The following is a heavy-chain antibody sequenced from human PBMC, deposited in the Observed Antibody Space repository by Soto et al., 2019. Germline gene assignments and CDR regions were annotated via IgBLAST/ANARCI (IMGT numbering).Heavy chain of an antibody. J-gene: IGHJ6*02. CDR2: MKPSGGGT. V-gene: IGHV1-2*04. Sequence: ASVKVSGKGSGYTFTSYYLHWVRQAPGQGLEWMGIMKPSGGGTTYAPRFQGWVTMTRDTSISTAYMELSRLRSDDTAVYYCARAQTKMLLAHYYGMDVWGQGTTVTVSS. CDR1: GYTFTSYY. CDR3: ARAQTKMLLAHYYGMDV. D-gene: IGHD2-15*01.